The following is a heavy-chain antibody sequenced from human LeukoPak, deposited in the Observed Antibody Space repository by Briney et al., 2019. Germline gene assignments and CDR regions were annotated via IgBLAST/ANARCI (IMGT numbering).Heavy chain of an antibody. CDR2: IIPIFGTA. V-gene: IGHV1-69*13. D-gene: IGHD3-10*01. CDR1: GGTFSSYA. Sequence: ASVKVSCKASGGTFSSYAISWVRQAPGQGLEWMGGIIPIFGTANYAQKFQGRVTITADESTSTAYMELSSLRSEDTAVYYCARESPGMVRGVNYYFDYWGQGTLVTVSS. CDR3: ARESPGMVRGVNYYFDY. J-gene: IGHJ4*02.